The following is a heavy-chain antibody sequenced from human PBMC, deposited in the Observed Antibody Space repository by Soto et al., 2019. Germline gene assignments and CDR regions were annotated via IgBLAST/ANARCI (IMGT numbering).Heavy chain of an antibody. Sequence: GSLRLSCAASGFTFKSYAVSWVRQAPGKGLEWVSVITGSGDSTYYADSVKGRFTISRDNSKNTLYLQMNSLRAEDTAVYYCARAPRDAIPDCWGQGTLVTVSS. CDR2: ITGSGDST. CDR3: ARAPRDAIPDC. J-gene: IGHJ4*02. CDR1: GFTFKSYA. D-gene: IGHD2-2*01. V-gene: IGHV3-23*01.